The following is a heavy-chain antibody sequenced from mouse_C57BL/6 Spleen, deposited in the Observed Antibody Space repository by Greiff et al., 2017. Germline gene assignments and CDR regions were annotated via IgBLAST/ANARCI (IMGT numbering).Heavy chain of an antibody. D-gene: IGHD2-3*01. J-gene: IGHJ2*01. CDR1: GFTFSSYG. CDR2: LSSGGSYT. CDR3: ASFDGYPHGD. V-gene: IGHV5-6*01. Sequence: EVKLMESGGDLVKPGGSLKLSCAASGFTFSSYGMSWVRQTPDKRLEWVATLSSGGSYTYYPDSVKGRFTISRDNAKNPLYLQMSSLKAEDTAMYYCASFDGYPHGDWGQGTTLTVSS.